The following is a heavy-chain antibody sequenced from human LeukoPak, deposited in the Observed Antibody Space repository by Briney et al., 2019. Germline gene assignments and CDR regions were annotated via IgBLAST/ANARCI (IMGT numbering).Heavy chain of an antibody. CDR2: IIPNTGGT. CDR1: GYTITDYY. D-gene: IGHD2/OR15-2a*01. J-gene: IGHJ2*01. V-gene: IGHV1-2*04. CDR3: ARGSPSYAQWHFDL. Sequence: ASVKVSCRASGYTITDYYLHWVRQAPGQGLEWMGWIIPNTGGTNYAQKFQDWVTMSSDTSISTAYMELSSLRSDDTAVYYCARGSPSYAQWHFDLWGRGTLVTVSS.